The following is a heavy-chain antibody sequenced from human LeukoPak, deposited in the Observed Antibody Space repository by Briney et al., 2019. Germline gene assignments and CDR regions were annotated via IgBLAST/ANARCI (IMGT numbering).Heavy chain of an antibody. CDR1: GGTFSSYA. CDR2: IIPMFGTA. Sequence: SVKVSCKASGGTFSSYAISWVRQAPGQGLEWMGGIIPMFGTASYAQKFQGRVTITADKSTSTAYMELSSLRSEDTAVYYCARAQYSDYVLHNWFDSWGQGTLVTVSS. CDR3: ARAQYSDYVLHNWFDS. V-gene: IGHV1-69*06. D-gene: IGHD5-12*01. J-gene: IGHJ5*01.